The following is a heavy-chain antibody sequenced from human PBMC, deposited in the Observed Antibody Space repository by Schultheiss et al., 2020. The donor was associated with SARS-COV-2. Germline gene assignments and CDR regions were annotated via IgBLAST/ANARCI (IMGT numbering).Heavy chain of an antibody. V-gene: IGHV3-23*01. D-gene: IGHD1-14*01. Sequence: GGSLRLSCAASGFTFSSYAMSWVRQAPGKGLEWVSAISGSGGSTYYADSVKGRFTISRDNSKNTLYLQMNSLRAEDTAVYYCAKPDPAGYYYYYYMDVWGKGTTATVSS. CDR1: GFTFSSYA. CDR2: ISGSGGST. J-gene: IGHJ6*03. CDR3: AKPDPAGYYYYYYMDV.